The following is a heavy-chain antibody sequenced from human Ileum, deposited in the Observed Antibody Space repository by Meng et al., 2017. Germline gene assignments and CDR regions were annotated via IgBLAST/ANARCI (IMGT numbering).Heavy chain of an antibody. V-gene: IGHV3-23*01. CDR3: AKCRAGWHELDY. Sequence: GETLKISCAASGLTFSNSAMNWVSQDPGKGLEWVARVGPTSGTTLYPDSLKGRFTISTDNSKTMVYLQMNSLRSEDAAVYYCAKCRAGWHELDYLGQGTLVTVSS. CDR1: GLTFSNSA. CDR2: VGPTSGTT. J-gene: IGHJ4*02. D-gene: IGHD5-24*01.